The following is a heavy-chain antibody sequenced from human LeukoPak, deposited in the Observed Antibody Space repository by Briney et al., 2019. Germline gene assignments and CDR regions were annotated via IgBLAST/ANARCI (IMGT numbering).Heavy chain of an antibody. Sequence: ASVKVSCKASGGTFSSYAISWVRQAPGQGLEWMGWMNPNSGNTGYAQKFQGRVTITRNTSISTAYMELSSLRSEDTAVYYCARSLGYCSSTSCYLGFDYWGQGTLVTVSS. CDR2: MNPNSGNT. CDR1: GGTFSSYA. V-gene: IGHV1-8*03. D-gene: IGHD2-2*01. J-gene: IGHJ4*02. CDR3: ARSLGYCSSTSCYLGFDY.